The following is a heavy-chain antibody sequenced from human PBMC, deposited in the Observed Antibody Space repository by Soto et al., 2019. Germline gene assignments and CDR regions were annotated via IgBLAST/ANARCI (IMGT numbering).Heavy chain of an antibody. V-gene: IGHV3-23*01. CDR2: ISGSGGST. Sequence: GGSLRLSCAASGLTFSSYAMSWVRQAPGKGLEWVSAISGSGGSTYYADSVKGRFTISRDNSKNSLYLQMNSLRDEDTAVYYCARTSGRFDYWGQGTLVTVSS. CDR1: GLTFSSYA. CDR3: ARTSGRFDY. D-gene: IGHD1-1*01. J-gene: IGHJ4*02.